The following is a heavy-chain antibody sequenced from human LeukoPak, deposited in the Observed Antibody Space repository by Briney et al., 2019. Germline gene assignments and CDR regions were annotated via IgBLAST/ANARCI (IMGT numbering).Heavy chain of an antibody. CDR2: ISSSGSTI. CDR3: AKRSAESSGYFNY. V-gene: IGHV3-11*01. Sequence: GSLRLSCAAPGFTFSDYYMSWIRQAPGKGLEWVSYISSSGSTIYYADSVKGRFTISRDNSKNTLYLQMNSLRAEDTAVYYCAKRSAESSGYFNYWGQGILVTVSS. CDR1: GFTFSDYY. D-gene: IGHD6-19*01. J-gene: IGHJ4*02.